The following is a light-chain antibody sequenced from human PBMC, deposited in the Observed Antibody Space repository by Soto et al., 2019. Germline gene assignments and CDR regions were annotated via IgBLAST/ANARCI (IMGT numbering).Light chain of an antibody. CDR3: QQHNYWPS. CDR1: QSVSSN. Sequence: EIVMTQSPATLSVSPGERATLSCRASQSVSSNLAWYQQKPGQAPRLLLYGASTMATGIPGRFSGSGSGTEFTLNISSLQSEDFAVYYCQQHNYWPSFGQGTKLEIK. V-gene: IGKV3-15*01. CDR2: GAS. J-gene: IGKJ2*01.